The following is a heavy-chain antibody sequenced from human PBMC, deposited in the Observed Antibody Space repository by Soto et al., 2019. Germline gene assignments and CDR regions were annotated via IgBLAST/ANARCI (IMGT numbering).Heavy chain of an antibody. D-gene: IGHD1-26*01. Sequence: QVQLVESGGGVIQPGRSLRLSCAASGFTFCSYGMHWVRQAPGKGLEWVAVISYDGSNKYYADSVKGRFTISRDNSKNTLYLQMNSLRAEDTAVYYCAKGDGVGTNWFDPWGQGTLVTVSS. CDR1: GFTFCSYG. V-gene: IGHV3-30*18. CDR2: ISYDGSNK. CDR3: AKGDGVGTNWFDP. J-gene: IGHJ5*02.